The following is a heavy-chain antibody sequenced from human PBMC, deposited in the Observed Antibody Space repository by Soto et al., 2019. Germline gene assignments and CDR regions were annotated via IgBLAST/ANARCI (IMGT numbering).Heavy chain of an antibody. CDR1: GGTFSSYA. V-gene: IGHV1-69*13. CDR2: IIPIFGTV. J-gene: IGHJ6*02. Sequence: SVKVSCKASGGTFSSYAISWVRQSPGQGNEWMGGIIPIFGTVNYAQKFQGRVTLAADESTSIAYMALSSLRSEDTVVYYCARDREAVYIGCTNGVCYTPSWYYYGMDVWGQGTTVTVSS. CDR3: ARDREAVYIGCTNGVCYTPSWYYYGMDV. D-gene: IGHD2-8*01.